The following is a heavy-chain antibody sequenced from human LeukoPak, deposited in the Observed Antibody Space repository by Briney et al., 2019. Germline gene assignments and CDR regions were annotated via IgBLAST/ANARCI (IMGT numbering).Heavy chain of an antibody. J-gene: IGHJ6*03. D-gene: IGHD6-13*01. CDR3: ARGSTAGSSWFYYYYYMDV. CDR1: GYTFTSYD. Sequence: ASVKVSCKASGYTFTSYDINWVRQATGQGLEWMGWMNPNSGNTGYAQKFQGRVTMTRNTSISTAYMELSSLRSEDTAVYYCARGSTAGSSWFYYYYYMDVWGKGTTVTVSS. CDR2: MNPNSGNT. V-gene: IGHV1-8*01.